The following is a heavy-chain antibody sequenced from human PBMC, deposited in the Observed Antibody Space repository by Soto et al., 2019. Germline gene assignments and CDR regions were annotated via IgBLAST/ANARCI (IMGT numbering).Heavy chain of an antibody. D-gene: IGHD2-15*01. Sequence: EEQLVESGGGLIKPGGSLRLSCVVSGFTFSDYTLNWVRQAPGRGLEWVSSIDTTSSDIYYADSVKGRFTISRDNAKNSLYLQMDSLTAADTAVYYCTRDASTAPNPLYFYYYMNVWGKGTTVTVSS. J-gene: IGHJ6*03. CDR3: TRDASTAPNPLYFYYYMNV. CDR1: GFTFSDYT. V-gene: IGHV3-21*01. CDR2: IDTTSSDI.